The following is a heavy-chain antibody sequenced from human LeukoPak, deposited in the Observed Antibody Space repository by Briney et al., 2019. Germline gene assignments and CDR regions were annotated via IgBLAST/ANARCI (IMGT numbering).Heavy chain of an antibody. CDR2: INHSGST. J-gene: IGHJ4*02. Sequence: SETLSLTCAVYGGSFSGYSWSGLRQPPGKGLEWIGEINHSGSTNYNPSVRSRVTVSEDTSKNQYSLKLNSVTAADTAVYYCARGRGNEYGDYDYWGQGALVTISS. V-gene: IGHV4-34*01. CDR1: GGSFSGYS. D-gene: IGHD4-17*01. CDR3: ARGRGNEYGDYDY.